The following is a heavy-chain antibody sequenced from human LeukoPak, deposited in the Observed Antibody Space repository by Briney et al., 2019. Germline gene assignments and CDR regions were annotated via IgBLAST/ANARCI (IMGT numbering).Heavy chain of an antibody. CDR1: GFTFSSYG. CDR2: IKQDGSEK. Sequence: GGSLRLSCAASGFTFSSYGMSWVRQAPGKGLEWVANIKQDGSEKYYVDSVKGRFTISRDNAKNSLYLQMNSLRAEDTAVYYCVTTTVTTLSIDYWGQGTLVTVSS. J-gene: IGHJ4*02. D-gene: IGHD4-17*01. V-gene: IGHV3-7*01. CDR3: VTTTVTTLSIDY.